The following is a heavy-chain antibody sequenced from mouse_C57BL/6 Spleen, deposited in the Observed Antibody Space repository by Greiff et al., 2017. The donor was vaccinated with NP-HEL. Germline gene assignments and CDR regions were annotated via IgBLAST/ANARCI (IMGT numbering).Heavy chain of an antibody. J-gene: IGHJ2*01. CDR3: ARRAGGSYYFDY. V-gene: IGHV1-52*01. CDR2: IDPSDSET. Sequence: QVQLQQPGAELVRPGSSVKLSCKASGYTFTSYWMHWVKQRPIQGLEWIGNIDPSDSETHYNQKFKDKATLTVDKSSSTAYMQLSSLTSEDSAVYYWARRAGGSYYFDYWGQGTTLTVSS. CDR1: GYTFTSYW. D-gene: IGHD3-3*01.